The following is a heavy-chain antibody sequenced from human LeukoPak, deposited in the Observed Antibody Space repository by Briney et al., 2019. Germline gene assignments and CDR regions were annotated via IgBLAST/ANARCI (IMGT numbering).Heavy chain of an antibody. V-gene: IGHV3-30*03. CDR3: ATDYYGSGSYYGPYYYYGMDV. CDR1: GFTFSTYG. Sequence: GRSLRLSCEASGFTFSTYGMHWVRQAPGKGLEWVAGISNGGSYKYYADSVKGRFTISRDNSKNTLYLQMNSLRAEDTAVYYCATDYYGSGSYYGPYYYYGMDVWGQGTTVTVSS. D-gene: IGHD3-10*01. J-gene: IGHJ6*02. CDR2: ISNGGSYK.